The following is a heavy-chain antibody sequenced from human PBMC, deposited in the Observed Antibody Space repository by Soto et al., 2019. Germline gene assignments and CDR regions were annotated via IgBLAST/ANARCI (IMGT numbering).Heavy chain of an antibody. D-gene: IGHD6-19*01. CDR2: TYYRSKWYN. Sequence: SQTLSLTCAISGDSVSSNSAAWNWIRQSPSRGLEWLGRTYYRSKWYNDYAVSVKSRITINPDTSKNQFSLQLNSVTPEDTAVYYCARDHALQWLVFSCFDYWGQGTLVTVSS. CDR1: GDSVSSNSAA. J-gene: IGHJ4*02. V-gene: IGHV6-1*01. CDR3: ARDHALQWLVFSCFDY.